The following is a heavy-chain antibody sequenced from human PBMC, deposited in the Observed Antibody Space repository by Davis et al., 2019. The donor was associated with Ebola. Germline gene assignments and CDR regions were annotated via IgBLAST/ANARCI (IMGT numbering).Heavy chain of an antibody. J-gene: IGHJ3*02. V-gene: IGHV2-5*02. CDR3: AHSYISSSWYSLGYDAFDI. Sequence: SGPTLVKPTQTLTLTCTFSGFSLSTSGVGVAWIRQPPGKALEWLALIYWDDDKRYSPSLKSRLTITRDTSKNQVVLTMTNMDPVDTATYYCAHSYISSSWYSLGYDAFDIWGQGTMVTVSS. CDR2: IYWDDDK. D-gene: IGHD6-13*01. CDR1: GFSLSTSGVG.